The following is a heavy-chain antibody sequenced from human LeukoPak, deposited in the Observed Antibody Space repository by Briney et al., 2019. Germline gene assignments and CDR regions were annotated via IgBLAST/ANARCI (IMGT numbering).Heavy chain of an antibody. D-gene: IGHD3-22*01. CDR2: IYSGGNT. Sequence: GGSLRLSCAASVFTSSSNYMSWVRQAPETGLEWLSVIYSGGNTYYADSVKGRFTISRDNSKNTLYLQMNSLRAEDTAVYDCARDSRDYYDSPIWGQGTMVTVSS. CDR1: VFTSSSNY. CDR3: ARDSRDYYDSPI. J-gene: IGHJ3*02. V-gene: IGHV3-66*02.